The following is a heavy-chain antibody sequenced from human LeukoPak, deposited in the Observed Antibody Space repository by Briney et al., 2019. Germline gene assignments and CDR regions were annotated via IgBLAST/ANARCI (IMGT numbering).Heavy chain of an antibody. J-gene: IGHJ6*02. D-gene: IGHD6-19*01. Sequence: SETLSLTCTVSGGSISSSSYYWGWIRQPPGKGLEWIGSIYYSGSTYYNPSLKSRVTISVDTSKNQFSLKLSSVTAADTAVYYCARKASLDSSGWYYYYYYGMDVWGQGTTVTASS. CDR2: IYYSGST. CDR3: ARKASLDSSGWYYYYYYGMDV. CDR1: GGSISSSSYY. V-gene: IGHV4-39*01.